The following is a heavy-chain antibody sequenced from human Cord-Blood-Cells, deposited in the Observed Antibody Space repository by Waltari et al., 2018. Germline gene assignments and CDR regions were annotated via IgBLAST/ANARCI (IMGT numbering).Heavy chain of an antibody. Sequence: QVQLVQSGAEVKKPGASVKVSCKASGYTFTGYYMHWVRKAPGQGLEWMGWINPNSGGTNYAQKFQGWVTMTRDTSISTAYMELSRLRSDDTAVYYCARAHYDILTGYRGDAFDIWGQGTMVTVSS. V-gene: IGHV1-2*04. CDR2: INPNSGGT. CDR1: GYTFTGYY. J-gene: IGHJ3*02. D-gene: IGHD3-9*01. CDR3: ARAHYDILTGYRGDAFDI.